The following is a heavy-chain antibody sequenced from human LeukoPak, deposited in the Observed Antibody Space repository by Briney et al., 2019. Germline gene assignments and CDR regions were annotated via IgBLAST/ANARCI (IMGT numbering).Heavy chain of an antibody. CDR3: ARCGGDCR. D-gene: IGHD2-21*02. V-gene: IGHV4-59*08. CDR1: DASISGYY. CDR2: IHFSGST. Sequence: SETLSLTCTVSDASISGYYWSWIRQPPGKGLEWIGSIHFSGSTNYNPSLRSRVTISVDTSKNQLSLKLSSVTAADTAVYYCARCGGDCRWGQGTLVTVSS. J-gene: IGHJ4*02.